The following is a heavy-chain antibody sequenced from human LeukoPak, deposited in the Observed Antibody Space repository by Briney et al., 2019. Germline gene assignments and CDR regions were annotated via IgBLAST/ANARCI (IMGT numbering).Heavy chain of an antibody. CDR1: GYTFTSYD. V-gene: IGHV1-8*01. Sequence: ASVKVSCKASGYTFTSYDINWVRQATGQGLEWMGWMNPNSGNTGYAQKFQGRVTMTRNTSISTAYMELSSLRSEDTAVYYCARLVVVPAASWYYYYYMDVWGKGTTVTVSS. J-gene: IGHJ6*03. CDR2: MNPNSGNT. CDR3: ARLVVVPAASWYYYYYMDV. D-gene: IGHD2-2*01.